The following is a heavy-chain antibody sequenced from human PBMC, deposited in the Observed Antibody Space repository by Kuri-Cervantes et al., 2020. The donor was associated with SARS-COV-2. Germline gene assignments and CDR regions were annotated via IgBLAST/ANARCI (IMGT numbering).Heavy chain of an antibody. Sequence: SVKVSCKASGGTFSSYAISWVRQAPGQGLEWMGRIIPIFGTANYAQKFQGRVTITEDESTSTAYMELSSLRSEDTAVYYCAEGAYDYVWGSYRHHPPLLFWGQGTLVTVSS. J-gene: IGHJ4*02. V-gene: IGHV1-69*13. CDR3: AEGAYDYVWGSYRHHPPLLF. CDR1: GGTFSSYA. CDR2: IIPIFGTA. D-gene: IGHD3-16*02.